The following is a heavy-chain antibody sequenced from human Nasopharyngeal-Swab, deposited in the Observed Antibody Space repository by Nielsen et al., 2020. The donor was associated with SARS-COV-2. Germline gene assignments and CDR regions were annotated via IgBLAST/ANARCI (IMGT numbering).Heavy chain of an antibody. CDR3: ARLDVSAAGRDY. Sequence: IRQPPGKGLEWIGSIYYSGSTYYNPSLKSRVTISVDTSKNQFSLKLSSVTAADTAVYYCARLDVSAAGRDYWGLGTLVTVSS. CDR2: IYYSGST. D-gene: IGHD6-13*01. J-gene: IGHJ4*02. V-gene: IGHV4-39*01.